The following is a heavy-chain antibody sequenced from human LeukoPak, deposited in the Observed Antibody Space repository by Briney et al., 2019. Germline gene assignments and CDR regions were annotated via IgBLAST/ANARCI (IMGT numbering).Heavy chain of an antibody. Sequence: SETLSLTCTVSGGSISSYYWSWIRQSPGKGLEWIGYIYYTGSTNYNPSLKSRVTISVDTSKNQFSLKLSSVTAADTAVYYCARVSGHRPKFDPWGQGTLVTVSS. J-gene: IGHJ5*02. CDR3: ARVSGHRPKFDP. V-gene: IGHV4-59*01. CDR2: IYYTGST. D-gene: IGHD7-27*01. CDR1: GGSISSYY.